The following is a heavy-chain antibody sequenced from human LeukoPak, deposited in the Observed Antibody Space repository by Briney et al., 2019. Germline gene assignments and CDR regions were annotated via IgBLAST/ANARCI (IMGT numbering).Heavy chain of an antibody. D-gene: IGHD3-22*01. Sequence: GSSVKVSCKASGYTFTYRYLHWVRQAPGQALEWMGWITPFNGNTNYAQKFQDRVTITRDRSMSTAYMELSSLRSEDTAMYYCATGYYYDSSGYYYYFDYWGQGTLVTVSS. CDR3: ATGYYYDSSGYYYYFDY. V-gene: IGHV1-45*02. CDR2: ITPFNGNT. J-gene: IGHJ4*02. CDR1: GYTFTYRY.